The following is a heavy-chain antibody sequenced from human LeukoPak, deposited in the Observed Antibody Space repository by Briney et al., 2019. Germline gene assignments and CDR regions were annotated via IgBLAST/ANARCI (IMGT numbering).Heavy chain of an antibody. J-gene: IGHJ3*02. CDR3: AREQYGSGSYDDAFDI. Sequence: PGRSLRLSCAASGFTFSSYAMHWVRQAPGKGLGWVAVISYDGSNKYYADSVKGRFTISRDNSKNTLYLQMNSLRAEDTAVYYCAREQYGSGSYDDAFDIWGQGTMVTVSS. V-gene: IGHV3-30-3*01. CDR2: ISYDGSNK. CDR1: GFTFSSYA. D-gene: IGHD3-10*01.